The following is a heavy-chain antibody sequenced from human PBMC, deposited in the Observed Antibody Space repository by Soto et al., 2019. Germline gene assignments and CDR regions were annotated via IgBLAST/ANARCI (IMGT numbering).Heavy chain of an antibody. CDR3: ARKGYIGNFAMDV. D-gene: IGHD5-12*01. CDR2: ISGNNGKA. Sequence: QVQLVQSGAEVKEPGASVTVSCKASGYTFKSSDVIWVRQAPGQGLEWMGWISGNNGKADYAENFQGRVIMTTDTSTATASMDLRGLRSDDTAVYYCARKGYIGNFAMDVWGQGTTVTVSS. J-gene: IGHJ6*02. V-gene: IGHV1-18*04. CDR1: GYTFKSSD.